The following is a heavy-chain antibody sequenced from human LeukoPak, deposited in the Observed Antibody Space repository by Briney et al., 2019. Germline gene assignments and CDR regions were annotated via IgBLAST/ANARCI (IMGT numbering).Heavy chain of an antibody. J-gene: IGHJ4*01. Sequence: AGGSLRLSCAASGFTFSNSAMGWVRQAPGKGLEWVSTLSGSGITTYYADSVKGRFTISRDNSKNTLYLQMNSLRAEDTAVYYCAKGIYSSGWSYFDYWGHGTLVTVSS. D-gene: IGHD6-19*01. CDR1: GFTFSNSA. CDR3: AKGIYSSGWSYFDY. V-gene: IGHV3-23*01. CDR2: LSGSGITT.